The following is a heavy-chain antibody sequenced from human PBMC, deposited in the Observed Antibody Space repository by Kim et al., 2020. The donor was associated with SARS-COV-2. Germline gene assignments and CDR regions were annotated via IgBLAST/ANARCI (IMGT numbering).Heavy chain of an antibody. CDR3: TTDLVAGLYGMDV. J-gene: IGHJ6*02. Sequence: GGSLRLSCAASGFTFSNAWMSWVRQAPGKGLEWVGRIKSKTDGGTTDYAAPVKGRFTISRDDSKNTLYLQMNSLKTEDTAVYYCTTDLVAGLYGMDVWGQGTTVTVSS. CDR1: GFTFSNAW. D-gene: IGHD6-19*01. CDR2: IKSKTDGGTT. V-gene: IGHV3-15*01.